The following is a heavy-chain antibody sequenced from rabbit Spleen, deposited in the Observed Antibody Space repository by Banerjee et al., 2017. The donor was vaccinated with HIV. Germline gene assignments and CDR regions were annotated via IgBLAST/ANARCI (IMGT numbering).Heavy chain of an antibody. J-gene: IGHJ4*01. D-gene: IGHD1-1*01. CDR1: GFSFNNDYD. Sequence: QSLEESGGGLVKPGASLTLTCKASGFSFNNDYDMCWVRQAPGKGLEWIGIIYPITETTYYANWVNGRFTISSDNAQNTVDLQMNSLTAADTATYFCAREDVGGSVSLWGPGTLVTVS. V-gene: IGHV1S40*01. CDR3: AREDVGGSVSL. CDR2: IYPITETT.